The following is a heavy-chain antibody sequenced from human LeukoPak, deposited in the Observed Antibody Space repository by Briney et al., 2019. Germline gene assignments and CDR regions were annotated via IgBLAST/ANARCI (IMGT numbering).Heavy chain of an antibody. V-gene: IGHV3-73*01. CDR2: IRSKANSYAT. CDR3: TRHQAAMADYYYYYMDV. D-gene: IGHD5-18*01. Sequence: PGGSLRLSCAASGFTFSSYWMHWVRQASGKGLEWVGRIRSKANSYATAYAASVKGRFTISRDDSKNTAYLQMNSLKTEDTAVYYCTRHQAAMADYYYYYMDVWGKGTTVTISS. J-gene: IGHJ6*03. CDR1: GFTFSSYW.